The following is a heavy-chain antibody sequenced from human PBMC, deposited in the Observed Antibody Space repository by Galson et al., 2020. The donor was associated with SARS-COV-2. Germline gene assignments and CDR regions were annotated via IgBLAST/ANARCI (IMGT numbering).Heavy chain of an antibody. D-gene: IGHD3-16*01. CDR1: GFIFSDYY. J-gene: IGHJ3*02. CDR2: ISSNSNSI. Sequence: GGSLRLSCAASGFIFSDYYMSWIRQAPGKGLEWVSYISSNSNSIYYADSVKGRFTISRDNAKNSLYLQMNSLRAEDTALYYCVREGHGGSAFDIWGQETMVTVSS. CDR3: VREGHGGSAFDI. V-gene: IGHV3-11*01.